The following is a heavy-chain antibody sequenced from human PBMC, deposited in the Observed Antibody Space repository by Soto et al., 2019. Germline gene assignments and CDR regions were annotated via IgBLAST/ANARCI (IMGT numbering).Heavy chain of an antibody. Sequence: PSETLSLTCTVSGDSVTRSRYYWGWIRQPPGKGLEWIGSIYYSGSTYYNPSLKSRITISIDMSKNQFSLNMNSMTAADTAVYYCATEGGVVDANWFGPWGQGTLVT. CDR2: IYYSGST. CDR1: GDSVTRSRYY. CDR3: ATEGGVVDANWFGP. D-gene: IGHD3-22*01. J-gene: IGHJ5*02. V-gene: IGHV4-39*02.